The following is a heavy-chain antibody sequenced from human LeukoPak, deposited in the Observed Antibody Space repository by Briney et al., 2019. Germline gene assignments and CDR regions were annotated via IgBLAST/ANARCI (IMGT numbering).Heavy chain of an antibody. J-gene: IGHJ5*02. V-gene: IGHV4-59*10. Sequence: SETLSLTCAVYGGSFSGYYWNWVRQPAGKGPEWIGRIFSSGTTNYSPSLKSRVTISIDTSKKQVSLKMTSVTAADTAMYYCTKVWGTHNWFDPWGQGTLVTVSS. CDR1: GGSFSGYY. CDR2: IFSSGTT. CDR3: TKVWGTHNWFDP. D-gene: IGHD7-27*01.